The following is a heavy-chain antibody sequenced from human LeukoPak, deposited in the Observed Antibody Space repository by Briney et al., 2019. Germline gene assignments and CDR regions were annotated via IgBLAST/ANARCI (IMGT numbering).Heavy chain of an antibody. V-gene: IGHV3-23*01. D-gene: IGHD1-7*01. CDR2: ISGSGGST. J-gene: IGHJ4*02. CDR3: AKERGLRTGTTTDDY. Sequence: GGSLRLSCAASGFTFSTYAMSWVRQAPGKGLEWVSAISGSGGSTYYADSVKGRFTISRDNSKNTLYLQMNSLRAEDTAVYYCAKERGLRTGTTTDDYWGQGTLVTVSS. CDR1: GFTFSTYA.